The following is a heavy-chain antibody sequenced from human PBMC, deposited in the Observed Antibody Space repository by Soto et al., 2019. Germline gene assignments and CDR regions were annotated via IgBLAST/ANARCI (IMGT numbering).Heavy chain of an antibody. CDR1: GYTFTSYG. Sequence: ASVKVSCKASGYTFTSYGISWVRQAPGQGLEWMGWISAYSGNTNYAQKLQGRVTMTTDTSTSTAYMELRSLRSDDTAVYYCARDTPGYGSGSYYNIPGYWGQGTLVTVSS. CDR2: ISAYSGNT. V-gene: IGHV1-18*01. D-gene: IGHD3-10*01. J-gene: IGHJ4*02. CDR3: ARDTPGYGSGSYYNIPGY.